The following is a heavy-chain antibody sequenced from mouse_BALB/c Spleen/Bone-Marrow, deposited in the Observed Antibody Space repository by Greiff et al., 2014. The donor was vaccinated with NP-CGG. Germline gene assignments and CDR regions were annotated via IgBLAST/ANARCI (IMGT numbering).Heavy chain of an antibody. J-gene: IGHJ3*01. CDR1: GFNIKDTH. Sequence: EVQLQQSGAELVKPGASVKLSCTASGFNIKDTHMHWVKQGPEQGLEWIGRIDPANGNTKYDPTFQGKATITADTFSNTAYLQLSSLTSEDTAVYYCSRDYGGTAWFACWGHGTLVTVSA. D-gene: IGHD1-1*01. CDR2: IDPANGNT. V-gene: IGHV14-3*02. CDR3: SRDYGGTAWFAC.